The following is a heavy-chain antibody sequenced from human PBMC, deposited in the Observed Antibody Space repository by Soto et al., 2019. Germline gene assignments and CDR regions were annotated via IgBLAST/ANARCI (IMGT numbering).Heavy chain of an antibody. J-gene: IGHJ5*02. D-gene: IGHD3-16*02. CDR2: IYYSGST. Sequence: SETLSLTCTVSGGSISSGDYYWSWIRQPPGKGLEWIGYIYYSGSTYYNPSLKSRVTISVDTSKNQFSLKLSSVTAADTAVYYCARVDYDYVWGSYRPNWFDPWGQGTLVTSPQ. V-gene: IGHV4-30-4*01. CDR3: ARVDYDYVWGSYRPNWFDP. CDR1: GGSISSGDYY.